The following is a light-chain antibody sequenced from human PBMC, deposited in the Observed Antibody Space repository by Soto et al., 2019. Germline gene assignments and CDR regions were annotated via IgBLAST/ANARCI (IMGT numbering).Light chain of an antibody. CDR2: GAS. CDR3: XQYNNWWT. CDR1: QSVXSN. V-gene: IGKV3-15*01. J-gene: IGKJ1*01. Sequence: EIVMTQSPATLSVSPGERATLSCRASQSVXSNLAWYQQKPGQAPRLLIYGASTRXXGIPARFSGSGSGTXXXXXXXXXXXXDFAVYYXXQYNNWWTFGQGTKVEIK.